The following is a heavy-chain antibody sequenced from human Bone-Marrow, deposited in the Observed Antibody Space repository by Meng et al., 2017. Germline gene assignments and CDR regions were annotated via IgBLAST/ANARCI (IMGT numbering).Heavy chain of an antibody. V-gene: IGHV1-69*06. Sequence: SVKVSCKASGGPFSSYAISWVRQAPGQGLEWMGGIIPIFVTANYAQKFQGRVTITADKSTSTAYLELSSLRYEDTAVYYCAGVGHSSSWYVFVYYYGMDVWGQGTTVTVSS. D-gene: IGHD6-13*01. CDR1: GGPFSSYA. J-gene: IGHJ6*02. CDR2: IIPIFVTA. CDR3: AGVGHSSSWYVFVYYYGMDV.